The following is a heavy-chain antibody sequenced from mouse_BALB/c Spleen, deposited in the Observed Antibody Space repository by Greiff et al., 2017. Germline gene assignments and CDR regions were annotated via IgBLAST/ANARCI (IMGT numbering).Heavy chain of an antibody. D-gene: IGHD2-4*01. J-gene: IGHJ4*01. CDR2: IWGDGST. Sequence: VQLQQSGPGLVAPSQSLSITCTVSGFSLTGYGVNWVRQPPGKGLEWLGMIWGDGSTDYNSALKSRLSISKDNSKSQVFLKMNSLQTDDTARYYCARDPPSTMITTPYAMDYWGQGTSVTVSS. V-gene: IGHV2-6-7*01. CDR1: GFSLTGYG. CDR3: ARDPPSTMITTPYAMDY.